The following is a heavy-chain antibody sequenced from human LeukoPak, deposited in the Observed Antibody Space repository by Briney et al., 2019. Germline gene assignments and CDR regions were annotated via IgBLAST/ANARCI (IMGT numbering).Heavy chain of an antibody. Sequence: SETLSLTCTVSGGSISSGSYYWSWIRQPAGKGLEWIGRIYTSGSTNYNPSLKSRVTISVDTSKNQFSLKLSSVTAAGTAVYYCARDRVVVPAANAFDIWGQGTMVTVSS. CDR1: GGSISSGSYY. CDR2: IYTSGST. D-gene: IGHD2-2*01. V-gene: IGHV4-61*02. CDR3: ARDRVVVPAANAFDI. J-gene: IGHJ3*02.